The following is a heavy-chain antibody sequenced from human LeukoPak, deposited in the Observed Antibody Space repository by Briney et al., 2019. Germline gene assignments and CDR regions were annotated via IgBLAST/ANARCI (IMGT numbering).Heavy chain of an antibody. CDR2: IKQDGSDK. CDR1: GFTFSNYW. J-gene: IGHJ4*02. D-gene: IGHD1-26*01. CDR3: TRGAGSSDY. Sequence: GGSLRLSCAASGFTFSNYWMSWVRQAPGKGLEWVASIKQDGSDKYYVDSVKGRITFSRDNAKNSLYLQMNSLRAEDTAVYYCTRGAGSSDYWGQGTLVTVSS. V-gene: IGHV3-7*05.